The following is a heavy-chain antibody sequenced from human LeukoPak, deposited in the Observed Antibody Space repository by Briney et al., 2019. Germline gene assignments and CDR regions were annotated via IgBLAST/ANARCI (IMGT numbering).Heavy chain of an antibody. CDR2: INPSGGST. V-gene: IGHV1-46*01. Sequence: ASVKVSCKASGYTFTSYYIHWVRQAPGQGLEWMGIINPSGGSTSYAQKFQGRVTMTRDTSTSTVYMELSSLRSEDTAVYYCARALTGATYYYYGMDVWGQGTTVTVSS. J-gene: IGHJ6*02. D-gene: IGHD7-27*01. CDR3: ARALTGATYYYYGMDV. CDR1: GYTFTSYY.